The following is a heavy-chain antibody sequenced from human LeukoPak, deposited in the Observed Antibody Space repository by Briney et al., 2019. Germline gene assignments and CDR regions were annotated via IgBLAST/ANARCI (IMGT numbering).Heavy chain of an antibody. J-gene: IGHJ3*02. D-gene: IGHD4-23*01. CDR1: EYIFTSYY. Sequence: ASVKVSCKASEYIFTSYYLHWVRQAPGQELEWMGVINLSDGTRNNAQKLQGRITMTRDTSTSTAYMELSSLRPEDTAMYFCAKEPGTGGFDIWGQGTMVTVS. CDR3: AKEPGTGGFDI. V-gene: IGHV1-46*01. CDR2: INLSDGTR.